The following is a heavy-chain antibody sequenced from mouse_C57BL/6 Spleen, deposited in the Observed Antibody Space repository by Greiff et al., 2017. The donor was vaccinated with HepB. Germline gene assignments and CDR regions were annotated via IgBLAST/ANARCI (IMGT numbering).Heavy chain of an antibody. D-gene: IGHD1-1*01. CDR3: ARRDYYGSSSYYYAMDY. Sequence: EVQVVESGGDLVKPGGSLKLSCAASGFTFSSYGMSWVRQTPDKRLEWVATISSGGSYTYYPDSVKGRFTISRDNAKNTLYLQMSSLKSEDTAMYYCARRDYYGSSSYYYAMDYWGQGTSVTVSS. J-gene: IGHJ4*01. CDR2: ISSGGSYT. CDR1: GFTFSSYG. V-gene: IGHV5-6*01.